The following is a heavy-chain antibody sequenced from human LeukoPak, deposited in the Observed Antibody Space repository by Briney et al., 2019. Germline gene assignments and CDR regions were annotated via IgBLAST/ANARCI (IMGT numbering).Heavy chain of an antibody. CDR2: ISSSSSTI. CDR1: GFTFSSYG. Sequence: GGSLRLSCAASGFTFSSYGMTWVRQAPGKGLEWVSYISSSSSTIYYADSVKGRFTISRDNAKNSLYLQMNSLRAEDTAVYYCVVGDRGGHFDYWGQGTLVTVSS. CDR3: VVGDRGGHFDY. D-gene: IGHD3-10*01. J-gene: IGHJ4*02. V-gene: IGHV3-48*04.